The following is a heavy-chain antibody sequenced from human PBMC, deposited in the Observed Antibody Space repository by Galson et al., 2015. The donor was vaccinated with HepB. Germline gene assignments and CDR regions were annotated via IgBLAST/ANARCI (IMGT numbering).Heavy chain of an antibody. CDR3: ARGSTMKGAFDH. D-gene: IGHD3-22*01. CDR1: GYTFTSYD. Sequence: SVKVSCKASGYTFTSYDINWVRQATGQGLEWMGWMNPDSGNAGYAQKFRGRVIMTRNISISTAYMELSSLTSEDTAVYYCARGSTMKGAFDHWGQGTPATVSS. J-gene: IGHJ4*02. V-gene: IGHV1-8*01. CDR2: MNPDSGNA.